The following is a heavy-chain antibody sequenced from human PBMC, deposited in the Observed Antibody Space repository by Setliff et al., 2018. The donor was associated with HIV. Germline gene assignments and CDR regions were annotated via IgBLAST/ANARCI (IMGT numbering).Heavy chain of an antibody. V-gene: IGHV3-23*01. CDR1: GFIFANYA. Sequence: GGSLRLSCAASGFIFANYAMSWVRQAPGKGLEWVSGVSTSGLDTYYSDSVKGRFTISRDSSTNTLYLQMNSLRAEDTAVYYCARVRLYSSALDYWGQGTLVTVSS. D-gene: IGHD3-22*01. J-gene: IGHJ4*02. CDR3: ARVRLYSSALDY. CDR2: VSTSGLDT.